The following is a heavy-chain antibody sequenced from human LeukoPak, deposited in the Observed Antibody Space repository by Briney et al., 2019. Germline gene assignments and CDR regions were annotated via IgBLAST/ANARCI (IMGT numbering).Heavy chain of an antibody. CDR3: ARIPDIAVAGTTY. CDR1: GFTFSSYS. J-gene: IGHJ4*02. CDR2: ISSSSSYI. D-gene: IGHD6-19*01. V-gene: IGHV3-21*01. Sequence: GGSLRLSCAASGFTFSSYSMNWVRQAPGKGLEWVSSISSSSSYIYYADSVKGRFTISRDNSKNTLYLQMNSLRAEDTAVYYCARIPDIAVAGTTYWGQGTLVTVSS.